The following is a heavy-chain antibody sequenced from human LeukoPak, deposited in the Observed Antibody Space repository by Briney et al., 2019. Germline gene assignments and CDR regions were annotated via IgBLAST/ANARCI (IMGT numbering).Heavy chain of an antibody. V-gene: IGHV4-34*01. J-gene: IGHJ4*02. CDR3: ARRAPYYYDSSGYYGGGYYFDY. Sequence: SETLSLTCAVYGGSFSGYYWSWIRQPPGKGLEWIGEINHSGSTNYNPSLKSRVTISVDTSKNQFSLKLSSVTAADTAVYYCARRAPYYYDSSGYYGGGYYFDYWGQGTLVTVSS. CDR1: GGSFSGYY. D-gene: IGHD3-22*01. CDR2: INHSGST.